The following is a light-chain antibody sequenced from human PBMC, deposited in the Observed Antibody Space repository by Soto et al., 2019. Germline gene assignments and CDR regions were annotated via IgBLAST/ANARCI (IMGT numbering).Light chain of an antibody. Sequence: DIVMTQSPDSLAVSLGERATINCKSSQSVLYSSNNKNYLAWYQQKPGQPPKLLISWASTRESGVPDRFSGSGSGTDFTLTISSLQAEDVAVYYCQQYYSPPLHFGLGTKLEIK. V-gene: IGKV4-1*01. J-gene: IGKJ2*01. CDR1: QSVLYSSNNKNY. CDR3: QQYYSPPLH. CDR2: WAS.